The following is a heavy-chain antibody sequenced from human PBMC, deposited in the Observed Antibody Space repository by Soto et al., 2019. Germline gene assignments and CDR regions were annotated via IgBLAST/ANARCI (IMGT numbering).Heavy chain of an antibody. J-gene: IGHJ5*02. CDR2: IYHSGST. V-gene: IGHV4-31*03. CDR3: ARADFRRRFDP. Sequence: LSLTCTVSGGSISSYYWSWLRQHPGKGLEWIGYIYHSGSTYYNPSLKSRVTISLDTSKNQFPLKLSSVTAADTAVYYCARADFRRRFDPWDHGTLVTVSS. CDR1: GGSISSYY.